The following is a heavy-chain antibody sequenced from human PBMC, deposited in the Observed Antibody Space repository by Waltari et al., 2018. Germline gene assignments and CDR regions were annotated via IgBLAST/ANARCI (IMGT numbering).Heavy chain of an antibody. Sequence: QVQLVESGGGVVQPGRSLRLSCAASGFTFSSYGMHWVRQAPGKGLEWVAVIWYDGSNKYYADSVKGRFTISRDNSKNTLYLQMNSLRAEDTAVYYCAKEYAYCGGDCYSRALDYWGQGTLVTVSS. J-gene: IGHJ4*02. D-gene: IGHD2-21*01. CDR2: IWYDGSNK. CDR1: GFTFSSYG. CDR3: AKEYAYCGGDCYSRALDY. V-gene: IGHV3-30*18.